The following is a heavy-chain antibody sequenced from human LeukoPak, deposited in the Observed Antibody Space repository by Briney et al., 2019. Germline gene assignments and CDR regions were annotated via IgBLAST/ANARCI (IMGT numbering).Heavy chain of an antibody. Sequence: ASVKVSRKASGYTFTSYGISWVRQAPGQGLEWMGWISAYNGNTNYAQKLQGRVTMTTDTSTSTAYMELRSLRSDDTAVYYCARDRFYDFWSGYFFDYWGQGTLVTVSS. CDR1: GYTFTSYG. J-gene: IGHJ4*02. V-gene: IGHV1-18*01. D-gene: IGHD3-3*01. CDR3: ARDRFYDFWSGYFFDY. CDR2: ISAYNGNT.